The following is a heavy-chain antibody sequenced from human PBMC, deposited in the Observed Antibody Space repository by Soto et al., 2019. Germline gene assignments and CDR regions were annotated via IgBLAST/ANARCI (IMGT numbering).Heavy chain of an antibody. V-gene: IGHV4-34*01. Sequence: SETLSLTCAVYGGSFSGYYWSWIRQPPGKGLEWIGEINHSGSTNYNPSLKSRVTISVDTSKNQFSLKLSSVTAADTAVYYCASPRDILTGPFDYWGQGTLVTVSS. CDR2: INHSGST. CDR1: GGSFSGYY. D-gene: IGHD3-9*01. CDR3: ASPRDILTGPFDY. J-gene: IGHJ4*02.